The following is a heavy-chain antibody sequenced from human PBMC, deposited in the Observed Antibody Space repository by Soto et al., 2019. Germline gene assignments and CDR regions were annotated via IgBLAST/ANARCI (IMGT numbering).Heavy chain of an antibody. CDR2: IIPIFGTA. CDR3: AKVRYSSPMGYYYGMDV. CDR1: RGAFSKFI. Sequence: SVKVSCKDSRGAFSKFIVTWVRQAPGLGLEWVGGIIPIFGTANYAQKFQGRVTITADESTSTSYMEVNNLRSEDTAVYYCAKVRYSSPMGYYYGMDVWGQGTTVTVSS. J-gene: IGHJ6*02. V-gene: IGHV1-69*13. D-gene: IGHD6-19*01.